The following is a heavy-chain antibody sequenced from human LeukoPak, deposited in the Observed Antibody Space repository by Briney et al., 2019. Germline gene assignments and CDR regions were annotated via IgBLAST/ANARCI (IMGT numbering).Heavy chain of an antibody. Sequence: SGGSLRLSCAASGFTFSSYAMSWVRQAPGKGLEWVPAISGSGGSTYYADSVKGRFTISRDNSKNTLYLQMNSLRAEDTAVYYCAKGSVLRFLEWLSLDYWGQGTLVTVSS. D-gene: IGHD3-3*01. CDR2: ISGSGGST. CDR3: AKGSVLRFLEWLSLDY. CDR1: GFTFSSYA. J-gene: IGHJ4*02. V-gene: IGHV3-23*01.